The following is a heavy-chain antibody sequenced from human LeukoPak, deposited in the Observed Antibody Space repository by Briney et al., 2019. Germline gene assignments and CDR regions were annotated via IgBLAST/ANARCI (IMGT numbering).Heavy chain of an antibody. CDR2: INPNSGGT. Sequence: ASVKVSCKASGYTFTGYYMHWVRQAPGQGLEWMGWINPNSGGTNYAQKFQGWVTMTRDTSISTAYMELSRLRSDDTAVYYCARGPSIVVVPAALEPNWFDPWGQGTLVTVSS. CDR1: GYTFTGYY. J-gene: IGHJ5*02. CDR3: ARGPSIVVVPAALEPNWFDP. D-gene: IGHD2-2*01. V-gene: IGHV1-2*04.